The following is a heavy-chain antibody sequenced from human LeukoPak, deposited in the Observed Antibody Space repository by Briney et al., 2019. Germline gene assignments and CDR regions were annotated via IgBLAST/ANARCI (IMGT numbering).Heavy chain of an antibody. D-gene: IGHD6-13*01. CDR3: ATSEAAPNAFDI. J-gene: IGHJ3*02. Sequence: GGSLRLSCAASGFTFSNAWMSWVRQAPGKGLEWVSYISSSGSTIYYADSVKGRFTISRDNAKNSLYLQMNSLRAEDTAVYYCATSEAAPNAFDIWGQGTMVTVSS. V-gene: IGHV3-11*01. CDR2: ISSSGSTI. CDR1: GFTFSNAW.